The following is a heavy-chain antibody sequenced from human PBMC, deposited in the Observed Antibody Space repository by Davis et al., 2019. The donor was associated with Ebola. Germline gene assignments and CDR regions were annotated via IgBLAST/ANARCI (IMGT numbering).Heavy chain of an antibody. CDR1: GGSLSDFY. D-gene: IGHD5-24*01. CDR3: ARQRRDGYSDFDY. J-gene: IGHJ4*02. V-gene: IGHV4-34*01. Sequence: SETLSLTCAVYGGSLSDFYWSWIRQAPGKGLEWIGEIRHVGSTYYNPSLESRLTMSVDTSKNQFSLKLRSVTAADTAVYYCARQRRDGYSDFDYWGLGSLVTVSS. CDR2: IRHVGST.